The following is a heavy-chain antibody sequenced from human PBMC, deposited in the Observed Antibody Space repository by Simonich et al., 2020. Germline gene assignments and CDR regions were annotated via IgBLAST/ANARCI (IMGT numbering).Heavy chain of an antibody. V-gene: IGHV3-48*01. D-gene: IGHD5-12*01. J-gene: IGHJ3*02. CDR1: GFTFSSYS. Sequence: EVQLVESGGGLVQPGGSLRLSCAASGFTFSSYSMNWVRQAPGKGLGWVSYISSSSITRYYADSVKGRFTISRYNAKTSLYLQMNSLRAEDTAVYYCARDSSYYAFDIWGQGTMVTVTS. CDR3: ARDSSYYAFDI. CDR2: ISSSSITR.